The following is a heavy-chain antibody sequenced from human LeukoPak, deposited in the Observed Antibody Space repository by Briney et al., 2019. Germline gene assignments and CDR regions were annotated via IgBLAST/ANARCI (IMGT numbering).Heavy chain of an antibody. V-gene: IGHV4-59*08. CDR1: DDSISSDY. D-gene: IGHD2-8*02. J-gene: IGHJ4*02. Sequence: SETLSLTCTVSDDSISSDYWSWVRQPPGKGLEWIAYISDIGSINYNPSLKSRVTISLDTSKNQFSLKLSSVTAADTAVYYCAGHHPRNTVDFWGQGTLVTVSS. CDR2: ISDIGSI. CDR3: AGHHPRNTVDF.